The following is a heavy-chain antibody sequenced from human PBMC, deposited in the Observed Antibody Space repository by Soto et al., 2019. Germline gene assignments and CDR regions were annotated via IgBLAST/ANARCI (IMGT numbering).Heavy chain of an antibody. CDR3: AKLNIVGAADAFDI. J-gene: IGHJ3*02. Sequence: GGSLRLSCAASGFTFISYGMHWVRQAPGKGLEWVAVISYDGSNKYYADSVKGRFTISRDNSKNTLYLQMNSLRAEDTAVYYCAKLNIVGAADAFDIWGQGTMVTVSS. V-gene: IGHV3-30*18. CDR2: ISYDGSNK. D-gene: IGHD1-26*01. CDR1: GFTFISYG.